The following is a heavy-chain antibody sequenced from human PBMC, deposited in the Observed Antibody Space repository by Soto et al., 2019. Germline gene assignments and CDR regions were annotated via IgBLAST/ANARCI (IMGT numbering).Heavy chain of an antibody. CDR2: ISDSGNT. J-gene: IGHJ6*03. D-gene: IGHD4-17*01. Sequence: QIQLQESGPGLVKPSETLSLICTVSGASFDSHYWSWSRQPPGKGLEWIGCISDSGNTRSNPSPKSRVTISLDVSKKQFSLNLTSATAADTDAYYCATVTTAEYYFYLIDVWGKGTKVIVSS. CDR3: ATVTTAEYYFYLIDV. CDR1: GASFDSHY. V-gene: IGHV4-59*11.